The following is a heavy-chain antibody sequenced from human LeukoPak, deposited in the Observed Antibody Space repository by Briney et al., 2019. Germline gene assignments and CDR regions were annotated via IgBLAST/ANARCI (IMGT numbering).Heavy chain of an antibody. CDR1: GGSISSYY. CDR3: ARGIAAAGTNY. CDR2: IDTSGNT. V-gene: IGHV4-4*07. J-gene: IGHJ4*02. D-gene: IGHD6-13*01. Sequence: SETLSLTCTVSGGSISSYYWSWIRQPAGKGLEWIGRIDTSGNTNYKPSLKSRVTMSVDTSKNQFSLKLSSVTAADTAVYYCARGIAAAGTNYWGQGTLVTVSS.